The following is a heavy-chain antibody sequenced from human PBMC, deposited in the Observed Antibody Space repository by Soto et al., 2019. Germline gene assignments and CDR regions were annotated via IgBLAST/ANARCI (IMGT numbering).Heavy chain of an antibody. CDR3: ARVRPGDRADEPNWYFDL. V-gene: IGHV4-31*03. J-gene: IGHJ2*01. D-gene: IGHD3-10*01. CDR1: GGSISSGGYY. CDR2: IYYSGST. Sequence: QVQLQESGPGLVKPSQTLSLTCTVSGGSISSGGYYWSWIRQHPGKGLEWIGYIYYSGSTYYNPSLKSRVTISVDTSKHQFSLKLSSVTAADTAVYYCARVRPGDRADEPNWYFDLWGRGTLVTVSS.